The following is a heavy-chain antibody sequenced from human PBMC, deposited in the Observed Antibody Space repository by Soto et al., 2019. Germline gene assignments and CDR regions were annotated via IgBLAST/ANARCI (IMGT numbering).Heavy chain of an antibody. D-gene: IGHD1-26*01. J-gene: IGHJ4*02. Sequence: ASVKVSCKASGYTFTGHYIHWVRQAPEQGPEWMGEIGPESGATRYAQKFQGRVTMTRDMSITTVYMELNNLSPDDTAVYYCGRGRSGQIVVFYWGQGTPGTVSS. V-gene: IGHV1-2*02. CDR1: GYTFTGHY. CDR2: IGPESGAT. CDR3: GRGRSGQIVVFY.